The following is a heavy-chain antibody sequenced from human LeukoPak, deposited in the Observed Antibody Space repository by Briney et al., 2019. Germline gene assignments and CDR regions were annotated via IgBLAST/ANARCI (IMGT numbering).Heavy chain of an antibody. CDR2: INSDGSST. CDR3: ARGVRAAAGYYYYYYMDV. Sequence: GGSLRLSCAASGFTFSSYWMHWVRQAPGKGLVWVSRINSDGSSTSYADSVKGRFTISRDNAKNTLYLQMNSLRAEDTAVYYCARGVRAAAGYYYYYYMDVLGKGTTVTVSS. D-gene: IGHD6-13*01. CDR1: GFTFSSYW. J-gene: IGHJ6*03. V-gene: IGHV3-74*01.